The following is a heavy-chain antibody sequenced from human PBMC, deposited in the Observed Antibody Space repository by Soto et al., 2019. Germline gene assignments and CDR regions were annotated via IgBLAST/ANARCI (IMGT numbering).Heavy chain of an antibody. CDR2: IYPGDSDT. J-gene: IGHJ3*02. CDR1: GYSFTSYW. V-gene: IGHV5-51*01. Sequence: GESLKISCKGSGYSFTSYWIGWVRQMPGKGLEGMGIIYPGDSDTRYSPYFQGQGTISADKSISTACLQWSSLKPSDTAMYYCAALWGERRDAFDIWGQGTMVTVSS. D-gene: IGHD1-1*01. CDR3: AALWGERRDAFDI.